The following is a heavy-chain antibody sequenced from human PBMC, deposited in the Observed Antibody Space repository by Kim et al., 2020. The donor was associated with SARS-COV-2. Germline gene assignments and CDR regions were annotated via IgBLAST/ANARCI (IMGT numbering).Heavy chain of an antibody. CDR3: ARSRLPPWFGVRGVVFDY. CDR2: IYPGDSDT. J-gene: IGHJ4*02. Sequence: GESLKISCKGSGYSFTSYWIGWVRQMPGKGLEWMGIIYPGDSDTRYSPSFQGQVTISADKSISTAYLQWSSLKASDTAMYYCARSRLPPWFGVRGVVFDYWGQGTLVTVSS. V-gene: IGHV5-51*01. D-gene: IGHD3-10*01. CDR1: GYSFTSYW.